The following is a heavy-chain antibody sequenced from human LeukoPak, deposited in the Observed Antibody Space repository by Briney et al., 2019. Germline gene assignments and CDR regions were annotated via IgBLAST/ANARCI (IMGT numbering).Heavy chain of an antibody. Sequence: GGSLRLSCAASGFTFSDSWMDWVRQAPGKGLEWVANIKPDGSEIYYVDSVKGRFTISRDNAKNSLYLQMNSLRAEDTAVYFCSHNLDSWGQGPLVTVSS. V-gene: IGHV3-7*02. CDR3: SHNLDS. J-gene: IGHJ4*02. CDR1: GFTFSDSW. CDR2: IKPDGSEI.